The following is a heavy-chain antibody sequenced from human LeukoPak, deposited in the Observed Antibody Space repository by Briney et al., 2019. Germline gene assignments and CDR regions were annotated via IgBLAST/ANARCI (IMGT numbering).Heavy chain of an antibody. Sequence: GGSLRLSCAASGFTFSSYWMSWVRQAPGKGLEWVANIKQDGSEKYYVDSVKGRFTISRDNAKNSLYLQMNSLRAEDTAVYYCARSWSSGYWFPATASFDYWGQGTLVTVSS. CDR1: GFTFSSYW. CDR3: ARSWSSGYWFPATASFDY. CDR2: IKQDGSEK. V-gene: IGHV3-7*01. D-gene: IGHD3-22*01. J-gene: IGHJ4*02.